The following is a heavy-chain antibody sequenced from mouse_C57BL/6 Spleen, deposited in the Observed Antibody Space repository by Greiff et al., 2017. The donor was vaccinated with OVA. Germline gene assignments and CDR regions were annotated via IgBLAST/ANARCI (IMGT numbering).Heavy chain of an antibody. V-gene: IGHV1-72*01. D-gene: IGHD2-4*01. CDR3: ARSYDSERTYAMDY. J-gene: IGHJ4*01. CDR2: IDPNSGGT. CDR1: GYTFTSYW. Sequence: VQLQQSGAELVKPGASVKLSCKASGYTFTSYWMHWVKQRPGRGLEWIGRIDPNSGGTKYNEKFKSKATLTVDKPSSTAYMQLSSLTSEDSAVYYCARSYDSERTYAMDYWGQGTSVTVSS.